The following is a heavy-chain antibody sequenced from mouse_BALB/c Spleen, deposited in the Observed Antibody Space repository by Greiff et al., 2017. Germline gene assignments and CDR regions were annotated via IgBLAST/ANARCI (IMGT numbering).Heavy chain of an antibody. Sequence: DVKLQESGPGLVKPSQSLSLTCTVTGYSITSDYAWNWIRQFPGNKLEWMGYISYSGSTSYNPSLKSRISITRDTSKNQFFLQLNSVTTEDTATYYCAGRNYAYVMDYWGQGTSVTVSS. D-gene: IGHD1-1*02. J-gene: IGHJ4*01. CDR1: GYSITSDYA. CDR3: AGRNYAYVMDY. V-gene: IGHV3-2*02. CDR2: ISYSGST.